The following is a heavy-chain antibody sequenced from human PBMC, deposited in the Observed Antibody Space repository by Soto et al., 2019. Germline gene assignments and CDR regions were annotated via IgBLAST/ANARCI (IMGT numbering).Heavy chain of an antibody. CDR3: TSGDFWSGYFYGMDV. CDR1: GFTFGDYA. CDR2: IRSKAYGGTT. J-gene: IGHJ6*02. D-gene: IGHD3-3*01. V-gene: IGHV3-49*04. Sequence: GGSRRLSCXASGFTFGDYAMSWVRQAPGKGLEWVGFIRSKAYGGTTEYAASVKGRFTFSRDDSKSIAYLQMNSLKTEDTAVYYCTSGDFWSGYFYGMDVWGQGTTVTVSS.